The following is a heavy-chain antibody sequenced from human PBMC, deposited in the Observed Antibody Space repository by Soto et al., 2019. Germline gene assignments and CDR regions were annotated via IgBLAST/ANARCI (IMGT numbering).Heavy chain of an antibody. CDR3: ASLVRGYSGTGDY. D-gene: IGHD5-12*01. J-gene: IGHJ4*02. CDR1: GGTFSSSA. V-gene: IGHV1-69*12. Sequence: QVQLVQSGAEVKKPGSSVKVSCKASGGTFSSSAISWVRQAPGQGLEWMGGIIPIFGTANYAQKFQGRVKIQADESTSTAYMELSSLRSEDTAVYSCASLVRGYSGTGDYWGQGTLVTVSS. CDR2: IIPIFGTA.